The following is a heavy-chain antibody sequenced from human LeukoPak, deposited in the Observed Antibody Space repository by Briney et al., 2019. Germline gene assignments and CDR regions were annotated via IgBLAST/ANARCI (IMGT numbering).Heavy chain of an antibody. J-gene: IGHJ4*02. Sequence: PGGSLRLSRAASGFTFSHTWISWVRQAPGKGLEWVGRVKSKNDGGSTDYAAPVKGRFFISRDDSRGTLSLEMNSLKIEDTAVYFCVGRPWNFDYWGQGTLVTVSS. CDR1: GFTFSHTW. CDR3: VGRPWNFDY. V-gene: IGHV3-15*01. D-gene: IGHD1-1*01. CDR2: VKSKNDGGST.